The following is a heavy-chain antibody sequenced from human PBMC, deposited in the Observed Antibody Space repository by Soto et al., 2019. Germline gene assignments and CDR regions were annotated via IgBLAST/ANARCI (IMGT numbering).Heavy chain of an antibody. CDR3: AREGKDIVATIRPYYFDY. J-gene: IGHJ4*02. CDR2: IWYDGSNK. D-gene: IGHD5-12*01. CDR1: GFTFSSYG. Sequence: PGGSLRLCCAASGFTFSSYGMHWVRQAPGKGLEWVAVIWYDGSNKYYADSVKGRFTISRDNSKNTLYLQMNSLRAEDTAVYYCAREGKDIVATIRPYYFDYWGQGTLVTVSS. V-gene: IGHV3-33*01.